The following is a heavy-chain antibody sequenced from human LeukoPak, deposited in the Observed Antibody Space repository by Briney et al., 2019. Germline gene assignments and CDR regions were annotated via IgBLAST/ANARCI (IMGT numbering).Heavy chain of an antibody. Sequence: SETLSLTCTVSGGSISSSTYYWGWIRQPPGKGLEWIGNIYSSGSTYYNTSLKSRVTISVDTSKNQFSLQLNSVTPEDTAVYYCARDLRLGAGIIVLFDYWGQGTLVTVSS. V-gene: IGHV4-39*07. D-gene: IGHD3-16*01. CDR1: GGSISSSTYY. CDR2: IYSSGST. J-gene: IGHJ4*02. CDR3: ARDLRLGAGIIVLFDY.